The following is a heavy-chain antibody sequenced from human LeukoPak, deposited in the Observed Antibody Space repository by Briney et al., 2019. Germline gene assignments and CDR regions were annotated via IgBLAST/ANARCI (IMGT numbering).Heavy chain of an antibody. D-gene: IGHD3-3*01. CDR2: ISSSSSYI. CDR1: GFTFSSYS. Sequence: PGGSLRLSCAASGFTFSSYSMNWVRQAPGKGLEWVSSISSSSSYIYYADSVKGRFTISRDNAKNSLYLQMNSLRAEDTAVYYCARDMSQYYDFWSGSHDAFDIWGQGQWSPSLQ. CDR3: ARDMSQYYDFWSGSHDAFDI. V-gene: IGHV3-21*01. J-gene: IGHJ3*02.